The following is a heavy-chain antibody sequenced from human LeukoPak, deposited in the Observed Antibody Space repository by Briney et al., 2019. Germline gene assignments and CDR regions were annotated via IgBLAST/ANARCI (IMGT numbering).Heavy chain of an antibody. Sequence: ASVKVSCKASGYTFTSYYMHWVRQAPGQGLEWMGIINPSGGSTSYAQKFQGRVTMTRDTSTSTVYMELSSVTAADTAVYYCARDLYCGGDCYSSSGAQHAFDIWGQGTMVTVSS. CDR2: INPSGGST. CDR3: ARDLYCGGDCYSSSGAQHAFDI. D-gene: IGHD2-21*02. CDR1: GYTFTSYY. V-gene: IGHV1-46*01. J-gene: IGHJ3*02.